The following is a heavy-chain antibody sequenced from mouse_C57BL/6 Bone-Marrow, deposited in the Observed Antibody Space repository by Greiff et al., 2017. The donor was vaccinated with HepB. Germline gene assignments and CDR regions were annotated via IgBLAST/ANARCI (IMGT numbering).Heavy chain of an antibody. CDR2: IFPGSGST. CDR3: ASAKRGALEEGFAY. J-gene: IGHJ3*01. CDR1: GYTFTDYY. Sequence: VQLQQSGPELVKPGASVKISCKASGYTFTDYYINWVKQRPGQGLEWIGWIFPGSGSTYYNEKFKGKATLTVDKSSSTAYMLLSSLTSEDSAVYFCASAKRGALEEGFAYWGQGTLVTVSA. V-gene: IGHV1-75*01.